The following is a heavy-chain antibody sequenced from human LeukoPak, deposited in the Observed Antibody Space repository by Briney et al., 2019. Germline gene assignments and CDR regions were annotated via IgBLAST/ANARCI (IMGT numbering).Heavy chain of an antibody. D-gene: IGHD6-19*01. Sequence: ASVKASDKASGSTFTDYYIHWGRQAPGQGLEWMAWMNPDRGDKNNAQTFQGRVTMSRDTSISTVYMELSRLRPDDTAVYYCARDWGVWSSDFWGQRNMVTVPT. V-gene: IGHV1-2*02. CDR2: MNPDRGDK. CDR1: GSTFTDYY. J-gene: IGHJ3*01. CDR3: ARDWGVWSSDF.